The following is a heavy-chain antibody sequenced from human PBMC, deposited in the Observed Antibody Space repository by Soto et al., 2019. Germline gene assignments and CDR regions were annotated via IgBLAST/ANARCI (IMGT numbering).Heavy chain of an antibody. CDR3: ARDGLRTYYYYAMDV. D-gene: IGHD4-17*01. CDR2: IYHSGST. J-gene: IGHJ6*02. V-gene: IGHV4-4*02. Sequence: QVKLQESGPGLVKPSGTLSLTCAVSGGSISSSNWWSWVRQSPGKGLEWIGEIYHSGSTNYNPSLKSRVTISVDQSKNQCSLNVSSVTAADTAVYYCARDGLRTYYYYAMDVWGQGTTVTVSS. CDR1: GGSISSSNW.